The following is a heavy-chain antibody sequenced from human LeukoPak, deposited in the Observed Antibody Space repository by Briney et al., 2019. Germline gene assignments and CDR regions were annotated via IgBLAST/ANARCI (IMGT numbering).Heavy chain of an antibody. J-gene: IGHJ6*02. V-gene: IGHV4-59*08. Sequence: KPSETLSLTCTVSGGSINTYYWSWLRQPPGKGLEWIGYIYFSGSTDYNPSLKSRVTISLDTSKNPFSLRLSSVTAADTAVYYCARSYNNAGYFYYGMDVWGQGTTVTVSS. CDR1: GGSINTYY. CDR3: ARSYNNAGYFYYGMDV. CDR2: IYFSGST. D-gene: IGHD5-24*01.